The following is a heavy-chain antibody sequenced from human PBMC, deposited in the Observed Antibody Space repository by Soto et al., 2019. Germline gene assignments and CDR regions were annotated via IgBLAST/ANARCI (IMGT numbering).Heavy chain of an antibody. CDR2: IKFDGSFT. D-gene: IGHD4-17*01. CDR3: ARGLRNYYGVAV. CDR1: GFTFSDYW. Sequence: EVQLVESGGGLVQPGGSLRLSCVASGFTFSDYWIHWVRQAPGKGLVWVSRIKFDGSFTSHADSVKGRFTISRDNARNTVHLQMDSLRAEDTGVYYCARGLRNYYGVAVWGQGTTVTVSS. V-gene: IGHV3-74*01. J-gene: IGHJ6*02.